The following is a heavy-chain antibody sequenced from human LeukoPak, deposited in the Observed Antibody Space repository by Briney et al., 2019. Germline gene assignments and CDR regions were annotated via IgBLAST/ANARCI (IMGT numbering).Heavy chain of an antibody. J-gene: IGHJ4*02. V-gene: IGHV3-21*01. D-gene: IGHD3-16*02. CDR2: ISSSSSYI. CDR3: ARGIMITFGGVIGSDY. CDR1: GFTFSSYW. Sequence: GGSLRLSCAASGFTFSSYWMHWVRQAPGKGLEWVSSISSSSSYIYYADSVKGRFTISRDNAKNSLYLQMNSLRAEDTAVYYCARGIMITFGGVIGSDYWGQGTLVTVSS.